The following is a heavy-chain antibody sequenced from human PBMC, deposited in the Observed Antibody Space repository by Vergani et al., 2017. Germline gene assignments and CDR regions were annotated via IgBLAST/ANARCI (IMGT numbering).Heavy chain of an antibody. CDR1: GFTFSSYA. CDR3: AKDIKSSGTRMVYYFDY. Sequence: EVQLVESGGGLVQPGGSLRLSCAASGFTFSSYAMSWVRQAPGKGLEWVSAISGSGGSTYYADSVKGRFTISRDNSKNTLYLQMNSLRAEDTAVYYCAKDIKSSGTRMVYYFDYWGQGTLVTVSS. J-gene: IGHJ4*02. D-gene: IGHD2-8*01. CDR2: ISGSGGST. V-gene: IGHV3-23*04.